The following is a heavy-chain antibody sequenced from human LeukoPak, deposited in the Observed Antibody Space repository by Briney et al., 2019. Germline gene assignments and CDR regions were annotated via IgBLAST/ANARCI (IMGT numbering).Heavy chain of an antibody. J-gene: IGHJ4*02. CDR3: AREGELVPVTH. D-gene: IGHD3-16*01. V-gene: IGHV4-30-2*01. Sequence: SETLSLTCTVSGGSISSGGYYWSWIRQPPGKGLERIGYIYHSGSTYYNPSLKSRVTISVDRSKNQFSLKLSSVTAADTVVYYCAREGELVPVTHWGQGTLVTVSS. CDR1: GGSISSGGYY. CDR2: IYHSGST.